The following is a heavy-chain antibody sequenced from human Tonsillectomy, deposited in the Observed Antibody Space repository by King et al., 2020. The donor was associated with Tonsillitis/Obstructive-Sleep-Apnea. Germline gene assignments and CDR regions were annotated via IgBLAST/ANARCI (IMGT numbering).Heavy chain of an antibody. CDR1: GYSFTSYW. D-gene: IGHD3-3*01. V-gene: IGHV5-10-1*03. CDR2: IDPTDSYT. Sequence: VQLVESGAEVKKPGESLRISCKGSGYSFTSYWISWVRQMPGKGLEWMGRIDPTDSYTNYSPSFQGHVTISADKSINTAYLQWSSLKASDTAMYYCAQPSFNDDFWDYILDVGGQGTTVTVSS. CDR3: AQPSFNDDFWDYILDV. J-gene: IGHJ6*02.